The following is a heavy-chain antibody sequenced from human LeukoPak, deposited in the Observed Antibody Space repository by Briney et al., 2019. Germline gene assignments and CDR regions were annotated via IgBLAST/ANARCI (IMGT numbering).Heavy chain of an antibody. Sequence: SVKVSCKASGGTFSSYAISWVRQAPGQGLEWMGRIIPILGIANYAQKFQGRVTITTDESASTAYMELSSLRSEDTAVYYCARDEYSSSLGFWFDPWGQGTLVTVSS. V-gene: IGHV1-69*04. CDR3: ARDEYSSSLGFWFDP. D-gene: IGHD6-6*01. CDR1: GGTFSSYA. J-gene: IGHJ5*02. CDR2: IIPILGIA.